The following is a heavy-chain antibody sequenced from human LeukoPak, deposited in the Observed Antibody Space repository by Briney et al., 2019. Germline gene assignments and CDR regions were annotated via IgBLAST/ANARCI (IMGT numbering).Heavy chain of an antibody. V-gene: IGHV1-18*01. CDR1: GYTFTSYG. D-gene: IGHD3-10*01. CDR2: ISAYNGNT. CDR3: ARGGYYGSGSYSKPFDP. J-gene: IGHJ5*02. Sequence: ASVKVSCKASGYTFTSYGISWVRQAPGQGLEWMGWISAYNGNTNYAQKLQGRVTMTTDTSTSTAYMELRSLRSDDTAVYYCARGGYYGSGSYSKPFDPWGQGTLVTVSS.